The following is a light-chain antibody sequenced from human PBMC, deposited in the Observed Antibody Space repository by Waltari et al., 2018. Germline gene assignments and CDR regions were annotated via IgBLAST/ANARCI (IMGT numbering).Light chain of an antibody. V-gene: IGLV2-23*02. J-gene: IGLJ1*01. Sequence: QSALTQPASVSGSPGQAITISCTGTSTNVGGYNLVSWYRQYPGKAPELMIFGVSERPSVSSNRLPGSKSGNTATLTISGLQAEDEADYYCLSYSGRSDYVFGTGTRV. CDR3: LSYSGRSDYV. CDR2: GVS. CDR1: STNVGGYNL.